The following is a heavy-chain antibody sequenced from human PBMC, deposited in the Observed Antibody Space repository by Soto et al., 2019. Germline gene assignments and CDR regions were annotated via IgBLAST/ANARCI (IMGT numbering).Heavy chain of an antibody. CDR3: TRGSSWYDVDWFDP. D-gene: IGHD6-13*01. Sequence: SETLSLTCTVSGGSISSNYWSWIRQPPGKGLEWIGYVYNSGSTNYNPSLKSQVTISVDTSKNQFSLKLTSVTAADTAMYYCTRGSSWYDVDWFDPWG. CDR2: VYNSGST. J-gene: IGHJ5*02. V-gene: IGHV4-59*01. CDR1: GGSISSNY.